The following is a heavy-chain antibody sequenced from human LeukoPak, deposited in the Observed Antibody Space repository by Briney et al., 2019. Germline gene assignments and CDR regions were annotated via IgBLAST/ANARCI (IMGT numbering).Heavy chain of an antibody. V-gene: IGHV3-30*18. CDR1: GFTFSSYG. Sequence: PGGSLRLSCAASGFTFSSYGMHWVRQAPGKGLEWVAVISYDGSNKYYADSVKGRFSISRDNSRNTMYLQMNSLRAEDTAIYYCAKHPQGAAGAHFDYWGQGTLVTVSS. CDR2: ISYDGSNK. CDR3: AKHPQGAAGAHFDY. D-gene: IGHD6-13*01. J-gene: IGHJ4*02.